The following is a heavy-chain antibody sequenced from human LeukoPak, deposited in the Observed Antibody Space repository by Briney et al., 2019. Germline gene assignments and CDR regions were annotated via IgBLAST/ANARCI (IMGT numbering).Heavy chain of an antibody. V-gene: IGHV4-39*01. J-gene: IGHJ4*01. CDR3: ASRVYGLGSFNY. D-gene: IGHD3-10*01. CDR1: GDSISSTSYY. Sequence: PSETLSLTCTVSGDSISSTSYYWDWTRQPPGKGLEWIGSIYNSGTTYYNPSLKSRVTISVDTSKNQFSLKVSSVTAADTAVYYCASRVYGLGSFNYWGQGTLVTVSS. CDR2: IYNSGTT.